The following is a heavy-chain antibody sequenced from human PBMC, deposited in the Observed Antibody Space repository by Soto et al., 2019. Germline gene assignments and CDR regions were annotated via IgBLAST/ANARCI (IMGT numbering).Heavy chain of an antibody. V-gene: IGHV3-30-3*01. Sequence: GGSLRLSCAASGFTFSSYAMHWVRQAPGKGLEWVAVISYDGSNKYYADSVKGRFTISRDNSKNTLYLEMNSLRAEDTAVYYCARDHDIVVVPAAMPAQPYAFDIWGQGTMVTVSS. CDR2: ISYDGSNK. CDR1: GFTFSSYA. CDR3: ARDHDIVVVPAAMPAQPYAFDI. D-gene: IGHD2-2*01. J-gene: IGHJ3*02.